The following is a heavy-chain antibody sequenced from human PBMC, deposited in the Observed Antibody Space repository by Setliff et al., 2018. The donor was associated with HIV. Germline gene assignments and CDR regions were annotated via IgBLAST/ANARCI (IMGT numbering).Heavy chain of an antibody. J-gene: IGHJ6*02. CDR2: INPNNGGT. Sequence: ASVKVSCKASGYTFTGYYVHWVRQAPGQGLEWMGWINPNNGGTNYAQKFQGRVTMTRDTSICTAYMELNRLRSDDTAVYYCARDDEMGTVTEHYYYGMGVWGQGTTVTVSS. V-gene: IGHV1-2*02. D-gene: IGHD4-17*01. CDR1: GYTFTGYY. CDR3: ARDDEMGTVTEHYYYGMGV.